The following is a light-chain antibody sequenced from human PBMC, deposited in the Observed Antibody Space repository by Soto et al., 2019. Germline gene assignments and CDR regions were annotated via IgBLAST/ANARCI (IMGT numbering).Light chain of an antibody. CDR1: QSVSSN. Sequence: EIVMTQSPATLSVSPGERATLSCRASQSVSSNLAWYQQKPGQAPRLLIYGASTRATGIPARFRGSGSGTEFSLTISSLRSEDFAVYYCQQYNNWPLFTFGPGTKVDIK. V-gene: IGKV3-15*01. J-gene: IGKJ3*01. CDR3: QQYNNWPLFT. CDR2: GAS.